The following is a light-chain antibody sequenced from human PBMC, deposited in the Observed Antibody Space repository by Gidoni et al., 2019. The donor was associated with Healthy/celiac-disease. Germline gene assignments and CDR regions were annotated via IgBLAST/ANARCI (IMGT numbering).Light chain of an antibody. V-gene: IGKV4-1*01. CDR3: QQYYSTPS. CDR2: WAS. CDR1: QSVLYSSNNKNY. Sequence: DIVMTQSPDPLAVSLGERATINCKSSQSVLYSSNNKNYLAWYQQKPGQPPKLLIYWASTRESGVPDRCSGSGSGTDFTLTISSLQAEDVAVYYCQQYYSTPSFGGGTKVEIK. J-gene: IGKJ4*01.